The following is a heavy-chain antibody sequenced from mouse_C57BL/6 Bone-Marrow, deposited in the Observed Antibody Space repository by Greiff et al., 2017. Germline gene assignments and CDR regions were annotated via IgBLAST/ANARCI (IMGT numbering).Heavy chain of an antibody. D-gene: IGHD2-1*01. CDR3: TRERNYGNSYYAMDY. V-gene: IGHV5-9-1*02. CDR2: ISSGGDYI. J-gene: IGHJ4*01. CDR1: GFTFSSYA. Sequence: EVKLMESGEGLVKPGGSLKLSCAASGFTFSSYAMSWVRQTPEKRLEWVAYISSGGDYIYYADTVKGRFTISRDNARNTLYLQMSSLKSEDTAMYYCTRERNYGNSYYAMDYWGQGTSVTVSS.